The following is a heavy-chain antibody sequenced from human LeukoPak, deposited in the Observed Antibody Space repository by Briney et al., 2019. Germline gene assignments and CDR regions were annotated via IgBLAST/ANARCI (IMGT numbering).Heavy chain of an antibody. Sequence: PGGSLRLSCASSGFTFSSYAMSWVRQAPGKGLDGVSSISGSCGSTYYADSVKGRFTISRDNSKNTLYLQMNSLRAEDTAVYYCAKDADTAMVSWSDYWGQGTLVTVSS. J-gene: IGHJ4*02. CDR2: ISGSCGST. CDR1: GFTFSSYA. D-gene: IGHD5-18*01. CDR3: AKDADTAMVSWSDY. V-gene: IGHV3-23*01.